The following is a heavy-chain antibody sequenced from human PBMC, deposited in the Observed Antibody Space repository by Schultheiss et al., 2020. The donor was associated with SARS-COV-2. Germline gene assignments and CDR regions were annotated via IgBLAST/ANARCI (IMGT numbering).Heavy chain of an antibody. V-gene: IGHV3-30*03. CDR2: ISYDGSNK. J-gene: IGHJ6*02. D-gene: IGHD6-13*01. CDR3: ARNLLVLGQRTGLYYYYGMDV. CDR1: GFTFSNYG. Sequence: GGSLRLSCAASGFTFSNYGMHWVRQAPGKGLDWVSVISYDGSNKYYADSVKGRFTISRDNAKNSLYLQMNSLRAEDTAVYYCARNLLVLGQRTGLYYYYGMDVWGQGTTVTVSS.